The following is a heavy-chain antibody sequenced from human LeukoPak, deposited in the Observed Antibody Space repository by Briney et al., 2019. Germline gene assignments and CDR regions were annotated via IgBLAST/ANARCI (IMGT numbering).Heavy chain of an antibody. CDR2: INPNSGGT. CDR3: ARDSSITMVRGVYRVDDYYYYMDV. CDR1: GYTFTGYY. Sequence: PWASVKVSCKASGYTFTGYYMHWVRQAPGQGLEWMGWINPNSGGTNYAQKFQGRVTMTRDTSISTAYMELSRLRSDDTAVYYCARDSSITMVRGVYRVDDYYYYMDVWGKGTTVIISS. J-gene: IGHJ6*03. V-gene: IGHV1-2*02. D-gene: IGHD3-10*01.